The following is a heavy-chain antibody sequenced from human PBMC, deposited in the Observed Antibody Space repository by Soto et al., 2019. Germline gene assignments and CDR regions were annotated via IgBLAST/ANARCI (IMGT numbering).Heavy chain of an antibody. V-gene: IGHV1-8*01. CDR2: MNPNSGNT. D-gene: IGHD3-10*01. Sequence: GASVKVSCKASGYTFTSYDINWVRQATGQGLEWMGWMNPNSGNTGYAQKFQGRVTMTRNTSISTAYMELSSLRSEDTAVYYCARGGEWDYYYYGMDVWGQGTTVTVSS. CDR1: GYTFTSYD. J-gene: IGHJ6*02. CDR3: ARGGEWDYYYYGMDV.